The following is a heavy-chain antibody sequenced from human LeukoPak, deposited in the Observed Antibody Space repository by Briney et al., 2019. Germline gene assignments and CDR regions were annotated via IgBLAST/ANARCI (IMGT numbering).Heavy chain of an antibody. CDR3: ARGTFDSSGYYLFDY. CDR1: GGSISTNY. Sequence: SETLSITCTVSGGSISTNYWSWIRQPAGKGLEWIGRIYNSGNTNYSPSLESRVTMSADTSKNQFSLKLSSVTAADTAVYYCARGTFDSSGYYLFDYWGQGTLVTVSS. V-gene: IGHV4-4*07. D-gene: IGHD3-22*01. J-gene: IGHJ4*02. CDR2: IYNSGNT.